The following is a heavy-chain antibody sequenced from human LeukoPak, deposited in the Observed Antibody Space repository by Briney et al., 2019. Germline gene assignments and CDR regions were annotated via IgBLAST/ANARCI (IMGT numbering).Heavy chain of an antibody. J-gene: IGHJ4*02. D-gene: IGHD6-19*01. CDR1: GFTFSSYA. CDR2: ISGSGGST. V-gene: IGHV3-23*01. CDR3: AKWTRRTVYSSGWYYFDY. Sequence: GGSLRLSCEASGFTFSSYAMSWVRQAPGKGLEWVSAISGSGGSTYYADSMKGRFTISRDNSKNTLYLQMNSLRAEDTAVYYCAKWTRRTVYSSGWYYFDYWGQGTLVTVSS.